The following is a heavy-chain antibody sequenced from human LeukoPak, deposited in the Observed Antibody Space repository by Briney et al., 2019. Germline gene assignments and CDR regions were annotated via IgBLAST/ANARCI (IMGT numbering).Heavy chain of an antibody. J-gene: IGHJ4*02. D-gene: IGHD2-8*02. CDR1: GGSISSYY. V-gene: IGHV4-59*08. Sequence: PSETLSLTCTVSGGSISSYYWSWIRQPPGKGLEWIGYIYYSGCTNYNPSLKSRVTISVDTSKNQFSLKLTSVTAADTAFYYCARHVLGIRTFDSWGQGTLVTVSS. CDR2: IYYSGCT. CDR3: ARHVLGIRTFDS.